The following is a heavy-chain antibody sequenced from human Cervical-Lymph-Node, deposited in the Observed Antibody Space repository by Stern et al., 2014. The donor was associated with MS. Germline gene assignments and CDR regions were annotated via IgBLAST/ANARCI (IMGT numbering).Heavy chain of an antibody. CDR2: FFPVCGET. D-gene: IGHD4-23*01. CDR3: TPAGLFCDTTTCHGNGWFDP. J-gene: IGHJ5*02. Sequence: QVQLVESGAEVKKPGSSVKVSCKASGVAVTQLSMHWVRQAPGQGLEWLGGFFPVCGETVYAQNSQDRVTLTADTSTNTAYMELSRLRSDDTAVYYCTPAGLFCDTTTCHGNGWFDPWGQGTRVTVSS. CDR1: GVAVTQLS. V-gene: IGHV1-24*01.